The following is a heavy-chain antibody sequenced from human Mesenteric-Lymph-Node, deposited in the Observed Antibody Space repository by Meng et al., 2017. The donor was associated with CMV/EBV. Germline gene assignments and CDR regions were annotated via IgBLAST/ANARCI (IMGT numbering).Heavy chain of an antibody. D-gene: IGHD3/OR15-3a*01. V-gene: IGHV3-53*01. Sequence: ETLSLTCTVSGYSISSAYFWGWIRQPPGKGLEWVSVIYSVGNTFYADSVKGRFTISRDNSKNTLYLQMNSLRAEDTAVYYCARGLYWTGAFDIWGQGTMVTVSS. CDR1: GYSISSAY. CDR2: IYSVGNT. CDR3: ARGLYWTGAFDI. J-gene: IGHJ3*02.